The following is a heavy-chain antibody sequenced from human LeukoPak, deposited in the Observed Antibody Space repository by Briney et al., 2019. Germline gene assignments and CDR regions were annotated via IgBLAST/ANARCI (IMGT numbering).Heavy chain of an antibody. CDR2: ISASGGAT. Sequence: GGSLRLSCAASGFTFSNYAFAWVRQAPGKGLEWVSTISASGGATLYAESVRGRFTISRDNSKNTLQLQVNSLRAEDTALYYCAREGPLGTYKGFDSWGQGTLVIVSS. CDR1: GFTFSNYA. CDR3: AREGPLGTYKGFDS. D-gene: IGHD7-27*01. J-gene: IGHJ4*02. V-gene: IGHV3-23*01.